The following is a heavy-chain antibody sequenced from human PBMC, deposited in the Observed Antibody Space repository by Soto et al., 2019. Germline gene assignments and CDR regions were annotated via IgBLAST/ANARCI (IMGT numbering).Heavy chain of an antibody. Sequence: SGPTLVNPTQTLTLTCTFSGFSLSTSGMCVSWIRQPPGKGLEWIGYIYYSGSTYYNPSLKSRVTISVDTSKNQFSLKLSSVTAADTAVYYFAREGSTRFDPWGQGTLVPVSS. CDR3: AREGSTRFDP. CDR1: GFSLSTSGMC. CDR2: IYYSGST. V-gene: IGHV4-30-4*01. J-gene: IGHJ5*02. D-gene: IGHD5-12*01.